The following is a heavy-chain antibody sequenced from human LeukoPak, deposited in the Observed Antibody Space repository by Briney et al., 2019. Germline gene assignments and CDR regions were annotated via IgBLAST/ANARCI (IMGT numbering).Heavy chain of an antibody. J-gene: IGHJ3*02. V-gene: IGHV4-39*07. CDR2: IYYSGST. Sequence: PSETLSLTCTVSGGSISSSSYYWGWIRQPPGKGLEWIGSIYYSGSTNYNPSLKSRVTISVDTSKNQFSLKLSSVTAADTAVYYCARLTGYRIESAFDIWGQGTMVTVSS. D-gene: IGHD3-9*01. CDR3: ARLTGYRIESAFDI. CDR1: GGSISSSSYY.